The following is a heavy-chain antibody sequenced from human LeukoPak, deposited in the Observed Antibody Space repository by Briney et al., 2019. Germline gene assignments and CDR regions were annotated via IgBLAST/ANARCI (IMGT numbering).Heavy chain of an antibody. CDR1: GGSISSSSYY. Sequence: PSETLSLTCTVSGGSISSSSYYWGWIRQPPGKGLEWIGSIYYSGSTYYNPSLKSRVTISVDTSKNQLSLKLSSVTAADTAVYYCARHVPPHLGSLRSLYYMDVWGKGTTVTVSS. J-gene: IGHJ6*03. D-gene: IGHD3-10*01. V-gene: IGHV4-39*01. CDR2: IYYSGST. CDR3: ARHVPPHLGSLRSLYYMDV.